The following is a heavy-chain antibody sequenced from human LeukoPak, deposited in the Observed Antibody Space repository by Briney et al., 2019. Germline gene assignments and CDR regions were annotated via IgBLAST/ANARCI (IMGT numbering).Heavy chain of an antibody. CDR1: GFTFRNYG. J-gene: IGHJ4*02. Sequence: AGGSLRLSCAASGFTFRNYGMHWVRQAPGKGLEWVAFIRNDGSDKYYADSVKGRFTISRDISKNTLYLQMNSLRTEDMAVYYCAKDSNWSFDYWGQGILVTVSS. V-gene: IGHV3-30*02. D-gene: IGHD6-13*01. CDR3: AKDSNWSFDY. CDR2: IRNDGSDK.